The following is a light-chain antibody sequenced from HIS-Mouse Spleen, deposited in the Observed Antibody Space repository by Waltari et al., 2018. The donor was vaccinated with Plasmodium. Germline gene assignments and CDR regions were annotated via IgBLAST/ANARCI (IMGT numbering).Light chain of an antibody. CDR3: SSYAGSNNLV. J-gene: IGLJ2*01. CDR1: SRHLGGYNY. Sequence: QSALTQPPSASGSPGPSVPISCPGTSRHLGGYNYVSWYQQHPGKAPKLMIYEVSKRPSGVPDRVSGSKSGNTASLTVSGLQAEDEADYYCSSYAGSNNLVFGGGTKLTVL. CDR2: EVS. V-gene: IGLV2-8*01.